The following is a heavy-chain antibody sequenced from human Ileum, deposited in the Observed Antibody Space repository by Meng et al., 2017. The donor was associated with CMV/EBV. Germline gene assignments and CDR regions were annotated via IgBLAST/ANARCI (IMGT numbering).Heavy chain of an antibody. CDR2: ISSSRTI. J-gene: IGHJ4*02. Sequence: GESLKISCAASGFTFSSYSMNWVRQAPGKGLEWVSYISSSRTIYYADSVKGRFTISRDNAKNSLYLQLKSLRAEDTAVYYCARPADGYNYPYWGQGTLVTVSS. CDR1: GFTFSSYS. D-gene: IGHD5-24*01. V-gene: IGHV3-48*04. CDR3: ARPADGYNYPY.